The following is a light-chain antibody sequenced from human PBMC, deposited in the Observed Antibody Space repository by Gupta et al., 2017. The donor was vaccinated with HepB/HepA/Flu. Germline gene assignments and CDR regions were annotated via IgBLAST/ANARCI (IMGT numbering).Light chain of an antibody. CDR2: VAS. V-gene: IGKV1-39*01. CDR1: QSINSY. CDR3: HQSDSTPYT. Sequence: DIQMTQSPSSLSASVGDRVTITCRSSQSINSYLNWYQHKPGEAPKLLIYVASSLESGVPSRFSGSGSVTDFTLTINRLQPEDFATHYCHQSDSTPYTFGQGTKLEIK. J-gene: IGKJ2*01.